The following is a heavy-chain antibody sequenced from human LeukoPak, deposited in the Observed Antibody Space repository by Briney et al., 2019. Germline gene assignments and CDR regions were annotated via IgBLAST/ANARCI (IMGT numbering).Heavy chain of an antibody. CDR1: GFTFSSYS. Sequence: GGSLRLSCAASGFTFSSYSMNWVRQAPGKGLEWVSSISSSSYIYYADSVKGRFTISRDNAKNSLYLQMNSLRDEDTAVYYCARGGNGYSGTDAFDIWGQGTMVTVSS. V-gene: IGHV3-21*01. CDR3: ARGGNGYSGTDAFDI. CDR2: ISSSSYI. D-gene: IGHD5-24*01. J-gene: IGHJ3*02.